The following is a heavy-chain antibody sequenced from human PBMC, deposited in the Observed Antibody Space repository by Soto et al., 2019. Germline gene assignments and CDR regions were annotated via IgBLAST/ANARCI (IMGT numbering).Heavy chain of an antibody. CDR2: IYYSGST. CDR3: VRVGREYSSSPSDYYYYGMDV. CDR1: GGSISSYY. Sequence: SETLSLTCTVSGGSISSYYWSWIRQPPGKGLEWIGYIYYSGSTNYNPSLKSRVTISVDTSKNQFSLKLSSVTAADTAVYYCVRVGREYSSSPSDYYYYGMDVWGQGTTVTVSS. V-gene: IGHV4-59*01. J-gene: IGHJ6*02. D-gene: IGHD6-6*01.